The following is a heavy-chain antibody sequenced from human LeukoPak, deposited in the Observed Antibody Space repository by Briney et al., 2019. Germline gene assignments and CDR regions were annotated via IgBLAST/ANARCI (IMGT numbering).Heavy chain of an antibody. CDR2: VFYSGPT. Sequence: SETLSLTCTVSGGSISSSSYYWGWIRQPPGKGLEWIGYVFYSGPTNYDASLKSRVAISVDRSKNQFSLKLTSVSAADTAVYYCAGRSARYFGSWGQGTPVTVSS. V-gene: IGHV4-61*05. D-gene: IGHD1-26*01. CDR1: GGSISSSSYY. J-gene: IGHJ4*02. CDR3: AGRSARYFGS.